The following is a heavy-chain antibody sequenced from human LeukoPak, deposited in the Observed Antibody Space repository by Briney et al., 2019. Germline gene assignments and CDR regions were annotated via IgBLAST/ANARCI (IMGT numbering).Heavy chain of an antibody. Sequence: SVKVSCKASGGTFSSYAISWVRQAPGQGLEWMGGIIPIFGTANYAQKFQGRVTITTDESTSTAYMELSSLKSEDTAVYYCARGNWNYVGVNAFDIWGRGTMVTVSS. J-gene: IGHJ3*02. D-gene: IGHD1-7*01. CDR2: IIPIFGTA. CDR3: ARGNWNYVGVNAFDI. V-gene: IGHV1-69*05. CDR1: GGTFSSYA.